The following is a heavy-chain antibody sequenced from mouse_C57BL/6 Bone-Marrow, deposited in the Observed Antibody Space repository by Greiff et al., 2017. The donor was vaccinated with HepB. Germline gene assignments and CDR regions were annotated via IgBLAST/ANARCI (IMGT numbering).Heavy chain of an antibody. D-gene: IGHD1-1*01. CDR1: GYTFTSYG. J-gene: IGHJ3*01. Sequence: QVQLQQSGAELVRPGASVKLSCKASGYTFTSYGLSWVKQRPGQGLEWIGEIYPRSGNTYYNEKFKGKATLTADKSSSTANMELRSLTSEDSAVYVCEKHYNDSPWFDDWGQGTMVTVSA. CDR2: IYPRSGNT. CDR3: EKHYNDSPWFDD. V-gene: IGHV1-81*01.